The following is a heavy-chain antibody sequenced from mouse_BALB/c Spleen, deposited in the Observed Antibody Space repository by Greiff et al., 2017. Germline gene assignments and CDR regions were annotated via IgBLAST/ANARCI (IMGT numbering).Heavy chain of an antibody. J-gene: IGHJ1*01. V-gene: IGHV7-3*02. CDR3: ARDAYWYFDV. Sequence: EVKLVESGGGLVQPGGSLRLSCATSGFTFTDYYMSWVRQPPGKALEWLGFIRNKANGYTTEYSASVKGRFTISRDNSQSILYLQMNTLRAEDSATYYCARDAYWYFDVWGAGTTVTVSS. CDR2: IRNKANGYTT. CDR1: GFTFTDYY.